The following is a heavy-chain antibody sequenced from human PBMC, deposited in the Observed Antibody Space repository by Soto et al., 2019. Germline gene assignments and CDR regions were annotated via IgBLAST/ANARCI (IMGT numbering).Heavy chain of an antibody. CDR1: GGSFSGYY. Sequence: SETLSLTCAVYGGSFSGYYWSWIRQPPGKGLEWIGEINHSGSTNYNPSLKSRVTISVDTSKNQFSLKLSSVTAADTAVYYCARRLYYDFWSGYYSFDYWGHGTLVTVSS. V-gene: IGHV4-34*01. D-gene: IGHD3-3*01. J-gene: IGHJ4*01. CDR2: INHSGST. CDR3: ARRLYYDFWSGYYSFDY.